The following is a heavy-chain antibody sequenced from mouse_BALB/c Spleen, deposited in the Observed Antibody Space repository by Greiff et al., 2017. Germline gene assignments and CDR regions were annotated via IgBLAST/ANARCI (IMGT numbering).Heavy chain of an antibody. CDR1: GFSLTGYG. CDR3: AREMITTRGAFAY. CDR2: IWGDGST. J-gene: IGHJ3*01. Sequence: QVQLKESGPGLVAPSQSLSITCTVSGFSLTGYGVNWVRQPPGKGLEWLGMIWGDGSTDYNSALKSRLSISKDNSKSQVFLKMNSLQTDDTARYYCAREMITTRGAFAYWGQGTLVTVSA. D-gene: IGHD2-4*01. V-gene: IGHV2-6-7*01.